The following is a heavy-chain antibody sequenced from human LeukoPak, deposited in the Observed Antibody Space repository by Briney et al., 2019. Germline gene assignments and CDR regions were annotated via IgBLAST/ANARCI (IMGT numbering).Heavy chain of an antibody. CDR3: AKGSSMRFLEWPSDY. J-gene: IGHJ4*02. D-gene: IGHD3-3*01. V-gene: IGHV3-23*01. CDR2: ISGSGGST. CDR1: GFIFSSYA. Sequence: PGGSLRLSCAASGFIFSSYAMSWVRQAPGKGLEWVSAISGSGGSTYYADSVKGRFTISRDNSKNTLYLQMNSLRAEDTAVYYCAKGSSMRFLEWPSDYWGQGTLVTVSS.